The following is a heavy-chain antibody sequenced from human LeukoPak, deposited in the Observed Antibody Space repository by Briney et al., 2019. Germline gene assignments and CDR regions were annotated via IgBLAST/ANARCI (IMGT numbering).Heavy chain of an antibody. CDR1: GGSTSSYY. Sequence: SETLSLTCTVSGGSTSSYYWSWIRQPPGKGLEWIGYFYYRGSTNYNPSLKSRVTISVDPSKNQFSLKLSSVTAADTAVYYCARMASSYGSGSSTFDIWGQGKMVTVSS. D-gene: IGHD3-10*01. CDR2: FYYRGST. CDR3: ARMASSYGSGSSTFDI. V-gene: IGHV4-59*01. J-gene: IGHJ3*02.